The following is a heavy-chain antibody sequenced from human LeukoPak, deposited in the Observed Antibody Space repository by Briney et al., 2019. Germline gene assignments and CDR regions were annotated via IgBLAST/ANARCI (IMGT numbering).Heavy chain of an antibody. CDR3: ARAPQLGYCSGGSCYSGYYFDY. CDR1: GGSISSSSYY. J-gene: IGHJ4*02. V-gene: IGHV4-39*01. D-gene: IGHD2-15*01. Sequence: SETLSLTCTVSGGSISSSSYYWGWIRQPPGKGLEWIGSIYYSGSTYYNPSLKSRVTISVDTSKNQFSLKLSSVTAADTAVYYCARAPQLGYCSGGSCYSGYYFDYWGQGTLVTVSS. CDR2: IYYSGST.